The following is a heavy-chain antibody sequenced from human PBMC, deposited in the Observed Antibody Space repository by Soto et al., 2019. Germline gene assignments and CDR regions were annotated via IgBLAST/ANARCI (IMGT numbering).Heavy chain of an antibody. CDR2: IIPIFGTA. CDR1: GGTFSCYA. J-gene: IGHJ6*03. D-gene: IGHD3-3*01. CDR3: AAARESYSQTYYDFWSGYPGWYYYMEV. Sequence: SVKVSCKASGGTFSCYAISWVRQAPGQGLEWMGGIIPIFGTANYAQKFQGRVTITADESTSTAYMELSSLRSEDTAVYYCAAARESYSQTYYDFWSGYPGWYYYMEVWGKGTTVTVSS. V-gene: IGHV1-69*13.